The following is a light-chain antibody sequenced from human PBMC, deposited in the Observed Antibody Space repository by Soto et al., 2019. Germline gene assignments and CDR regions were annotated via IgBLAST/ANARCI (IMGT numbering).Light chain of an antibody. CDR1: QSISSY. V-gene: IGKV1-39*01. CDR2: AAS. Sequence: IQLTQSPSSPSASVGDRVTITCRASQSISSYLNWYQQKPGKAPKLLIYAASSLQSGVPPRFSGSGSGTDFSLTINSLQPEDFATYYCQQSYSDPPITFGQGTRLEIK. CDR3: QQSYSDPPIT. J-gene: IGKJ5*01.